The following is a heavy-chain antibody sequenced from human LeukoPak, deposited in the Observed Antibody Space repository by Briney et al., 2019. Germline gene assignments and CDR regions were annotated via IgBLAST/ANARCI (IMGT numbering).Heavy chain of an antibody. Sequence: SETLSLTCTVSGGSISSYYWSWIRQPPGKGLEWIGYIYYSGSTNYNPSLKSRVTISVDTSKNQFSLKLSSVTAADTAVYYCARDQYSSGWYEGVTDWGQGTLGTVSS. V-gene: IGHV4-59*01. CDR1: GGSISSYY. CDR3: ARDQYSSGWYEGVTD. D-gene: IGHD6-19*01. J-gene: IGHJ4*02. CDR2: IYYSGST.